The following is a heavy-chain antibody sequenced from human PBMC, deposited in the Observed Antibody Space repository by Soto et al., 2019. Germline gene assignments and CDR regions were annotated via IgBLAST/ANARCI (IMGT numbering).Heavy chain of an antibody. D-gene: IGHD2-21*02. CDR2: ISGDSGRT. CDR1: GLTFGNYA. CDR3: AVTPNCGRDCSAASYWYFDI. Sequence: EVQLLESGGGLVQPGGSVRLSCAASGLTFGNYAMSWVRQAPGKGLEWVSAISGDSGRTYYADSVKGRCTISRDNSKNTLYLQMNTLRAEDKSVYYCAVTPNCGRDCSAASYWYFDIWGRGTLVTVSS. J-gene: IGHJ2*01. V-gene: IGHV3-23*01.